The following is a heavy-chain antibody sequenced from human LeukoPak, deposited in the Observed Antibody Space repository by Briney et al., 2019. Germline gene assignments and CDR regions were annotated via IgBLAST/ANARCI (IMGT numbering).Heavy chain of an antibody. D-gene: IGHD1-26*01. CDR1: GFTFSSYA. V-gene: IGHV3-23*01. J-gene: IGHJ4*02. CDR3: ARPYLPMGFGYYFDY. CDR2: ISGSGGST. Sequence: SGGSLRLSCAASGFTFSSYAMSWVRQAPGKGLEWVSAISGSGGSTYYADSVKGRFTIPKDNSKNTLYLQMNSLRAEDTAVYYCARPYLPMGFGYYFDYWGQGTLVTVSS.